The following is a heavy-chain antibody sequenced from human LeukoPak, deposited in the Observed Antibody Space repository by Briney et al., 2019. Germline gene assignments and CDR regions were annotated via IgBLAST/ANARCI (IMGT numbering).Heavy chain of an antibody. CDR2: ISYNGNT. CDR3: ASTDFWSGYYTPAFDY. CDR1: GGSIIDYY. J-gene: IGHJ4*02. Sequence: SETLCLTCTVSGGSIIDYYWTWVRQPPGKGLEWLGHISYNGNTTYNPSLKSRVTMSVDTSKNQFSLNLSSVTAADTALYYCASTDFWSGYYTPAFDYWGQGTLVTVSS. D-gene: IGHD3-3*01. V-gene: IGHV4-59*01.